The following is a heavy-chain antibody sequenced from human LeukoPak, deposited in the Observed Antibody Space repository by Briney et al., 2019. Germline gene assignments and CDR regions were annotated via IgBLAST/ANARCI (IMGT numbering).Heavy chain of an antibody. D-gene: IGHD1-26*01. Sequence: ALQISSKVSAYSFTSYSIGWVSQMPPKGLEWMGVISPGNSDTRYSPSFQGQVTISADKSISNASLKWSRLTASDTAMYYCARRVGRADAFDIWGQGTMVTVSS. CDR3: ARRVGRADAFDI. V-gene: IGHV5-51*01. CDR1: AYSFTSYS. CDR2: ISPGNSDT. J-gene: IGHJ3*02.